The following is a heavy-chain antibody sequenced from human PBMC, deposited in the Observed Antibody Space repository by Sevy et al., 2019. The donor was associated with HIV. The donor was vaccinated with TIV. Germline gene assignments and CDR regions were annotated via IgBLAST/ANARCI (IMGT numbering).Heavy chain of an antibody. Sequence: GGSLRLSCDASGFTFDMYWMQWVRQAPGKGLEWVANIRQDGNEIYYAASVRGRFTISRDNAKGSLYLQMNNLRVEDTATYYCARRYFDLWGQGTMVTVSS. CDR3: ARRYFDL. J-gene: IGHJ4*02. CDR2: IRQDGNEI. CDR1: GFTFDMYW. V-gene: IGHV3-7*03.